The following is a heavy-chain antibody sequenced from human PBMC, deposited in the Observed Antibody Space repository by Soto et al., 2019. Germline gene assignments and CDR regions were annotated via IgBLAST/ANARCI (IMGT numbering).Heavy chain of an antibody. J-gene: IGHJ4*02. V-gene: IGHV4-61*01. CDR3: MRSHGAY. CDR1: GGSVSSGPYH. CDR2: ISYSGTA. Sequence: QVQLQESGPGLVKTSETLSLTCTVSGGSVSSGPYHWNWVRQPPGKGLEWIGHISYSGTANYNPSLRGRVIMATDTSVNQFYQRLTSVTAADTAVYYCMRSHGAYWGQGALVTVSP. D-gene: IGHD2-8*01.